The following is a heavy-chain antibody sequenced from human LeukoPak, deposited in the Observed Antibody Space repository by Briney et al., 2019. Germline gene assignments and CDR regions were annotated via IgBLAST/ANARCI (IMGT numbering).Heavy chain of an antibody. CDR1: GYTVTGFD. CDR2: INPHSGGT. D-gene: IGHD1-26*01. CDR3: ATERGIVGASVGFDY. Sequence: ASVKVSCKSSGYTVTGFDMHWVRQAPGQGLEWVGWINPHSGGTNYAQKFQGRVSMTRATSISTAYMELSRLKSDDTAAYYCATERGIVGASVGFDYWGQGTLVTVSS. V-gene: IGHV1-2*02. J-gene: IGHJ4*02.